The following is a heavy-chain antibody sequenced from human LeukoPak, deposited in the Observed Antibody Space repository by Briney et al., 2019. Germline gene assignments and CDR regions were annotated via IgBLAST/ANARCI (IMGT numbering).Heavy chain of an antibody. J-gene: IGHJ4*02. V-gene: IGHV3-53*01. Sequence: GGSLRLSCAASGFTVSSNYMSWVRQAPGKGLEWVSVIYSGGSTYYADSVKGRFTISRDNSKNTLYLQMNSLRAEDTAVYYCARSRDGYTHSPFDYWGQGTLVTVSS. CDR1: GFTVSSNY. CDR2: IYSGGST. D-gene: IGHD5-24*01. CDR3: ARSRDGYTHSPFDY.